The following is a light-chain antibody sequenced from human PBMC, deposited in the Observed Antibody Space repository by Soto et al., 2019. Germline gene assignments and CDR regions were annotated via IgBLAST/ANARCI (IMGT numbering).Light chain of an antibody. Sequence: QSVLTQPPSVSGAPGQRVTISCTGINSNIGADCGVAWYLQFPGTPPKLLIYNNNNRPSGVPARFSGSKSATSASLAISGLQPADEADYYCQSYDTNVVGLVFGPGTKLTVL. CDR1: NSNIGADCG. CDR2: NNN. V-gene: IGLV1-40*01. J-gene: IGLJ3*02. CDR3: QSYDTNVVGLV.